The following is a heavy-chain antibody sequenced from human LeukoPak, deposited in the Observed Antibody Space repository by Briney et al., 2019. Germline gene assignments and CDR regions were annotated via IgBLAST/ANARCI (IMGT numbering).Heavy chain of an antibody. V-gene: IGHV3-23*01. CDR1: GFTFSSCA. CDR2: ISGSGGIT. J-gene: IGHJ4*02. D-gene: IGHD1-1*01. Sequence: GGSLRLSCAASGFTFSSCAMNWVRQAPGKGLEWVSGISGSGGITHYADSVRGRFTISRDNSKNTLYLQMNSLRSDDTAVYYCVREGETINWFYYFDYWGQGTLVIVSS. CDR3: VREGETINWFYYFDY.